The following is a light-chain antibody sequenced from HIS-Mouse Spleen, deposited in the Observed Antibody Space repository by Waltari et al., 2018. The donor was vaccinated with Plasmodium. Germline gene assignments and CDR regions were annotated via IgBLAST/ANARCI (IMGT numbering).Light chain of an antibody. CDR2: GAS. CDR1: QSVSSN. CDR3: QQYNNWSFT. J-gene: IGKJ3*01. Sequence: EIVMTPSPATLSVSPGARAPLSCRASQSVSSNLAWYQQKPGQAPRLLIYGASTRATGIPARFSGSGSGTEFTLTISSLQSEDFAVYYCQQYNNWSFTFGPGTKVDIK. V-gene: IGKV3-15*01.